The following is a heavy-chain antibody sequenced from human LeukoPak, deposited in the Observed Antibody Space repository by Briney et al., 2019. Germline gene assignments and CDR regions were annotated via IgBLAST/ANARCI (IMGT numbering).Heavy chain of an antibody. CDR1: GFSFSSAS. V-gene: IGHV3-7*01. CDR3: ARGRMVRGVTNYFDY. Sequence: GGSLRLSCAASGFSFSSASVNWVRQAPGKGLEWAANIKQDGSEKYYVDSVKGRFTISRDNAKNSLYLQMNSLRAEDTAVYYCARGRMVRGVTNYFDYWGQGTLVTVSS. D-gene: IGHD3-10*01. J-gene: IGHJ4*02. CDR2: IKQDGSEK.